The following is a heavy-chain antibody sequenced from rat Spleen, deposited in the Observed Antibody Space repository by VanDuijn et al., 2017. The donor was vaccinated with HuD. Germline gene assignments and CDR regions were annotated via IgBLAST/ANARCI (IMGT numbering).Heavy chain of an antibody. CDR1: GFSLTDYS. D-gene: IGHD1-3*01. J-gene: IGHJ2*01. CDR3: ARLTIGS. CDR2: IWTGGST. Sequence: VQLKESGPGLVQPSQTLSLTCTVSGFSLTDYSVHWVRQPPGKGLEWMGVIWTGGSTTYNSALKSRLSISRDTSKRQVFLKMNSLQTEDTAMYFCARLTIGSWGQGVMVTVSS. V-gene: IGHV2S63*01.